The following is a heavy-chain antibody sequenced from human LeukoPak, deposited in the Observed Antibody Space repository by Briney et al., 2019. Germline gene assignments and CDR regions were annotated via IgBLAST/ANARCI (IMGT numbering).Heavy chain of an antibody. V-gene: IGHV1-46*01. CDR3: ARMGVQQSFEY. CDR1: GYTFPSYY. J-gene: IGHJ4*02. D-gene: IGHD6-13*01. CDR2: INPSSGST. Sequence: ASVKVSCKASGYTFPSYYMHWVRQAPGQGLEWMGIINPSSGSTSYAQQFQGRFSMTRDTSASTVHMDLGSLRSDDRAVYFCARMGVQQSFEYWGQGTLVTVSS.